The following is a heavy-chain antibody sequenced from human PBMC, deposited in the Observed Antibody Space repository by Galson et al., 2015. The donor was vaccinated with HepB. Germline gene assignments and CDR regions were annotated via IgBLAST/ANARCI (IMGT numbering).Heavy chain of an antibody. CDR1: GGTFSSYG. CDR2: IIPIFGTA. V-gene: IGHV1-69*13. CDR3: ATGPGYCSSTSCHGVYGFDP. D-gene: IGHD2-2*01. Sequence: SVKVSCKASGGTFSSYGISWVRQAPGQGLEWMGGIIPIFGTANYAQKFQGRVTITADESTSTAYMELSSLRSEDTAVYYCATGPGYCSSTSCHGVYGFDPWGQGTLVTVSS. J-gene: IGHJ5*02.